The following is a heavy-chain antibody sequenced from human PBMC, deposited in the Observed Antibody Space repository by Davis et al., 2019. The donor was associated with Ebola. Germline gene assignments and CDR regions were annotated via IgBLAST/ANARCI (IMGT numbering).Heavy chain of an antibody. J-gene: IGHJ4*02. D-gene: IGHD4-17*01. CDR3: ARDVAINYGGF. CDR2: INSDGSSI. Sequence: GESLKISCAASGFTFSNYWMHWVRQAPGKGLVWVSRINSDGSSIAYADSVKGRFTISSDNAKNTLYLQLDSLRVEDTAVYYCARDVAINYGGFWGQGTLVAVAS. CDR1: GFTFSNYW. V-gene: IGHV3-74*01.